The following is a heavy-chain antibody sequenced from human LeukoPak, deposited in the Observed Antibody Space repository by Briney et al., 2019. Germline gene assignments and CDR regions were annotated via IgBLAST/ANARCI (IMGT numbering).Heavy chain of an antibody. D-gene: IGHD4-17*01. CDR1: GGSFSGYY. Sequence: SETLSLTCAVYGGSFSGYYWSWIRQPPGKGLEWIGEINHSGSTNYNPSLKSRVTISVDTSKNQFSLKLSSVTAADTAVYYCARVSDYGDYFADYWGQGTLVTVSS. V-gene: IGHV4-34*01. J-gene: IGHJ4*02. CDR3: ARVSDYGDYFADY. CDR2: INHSGST.